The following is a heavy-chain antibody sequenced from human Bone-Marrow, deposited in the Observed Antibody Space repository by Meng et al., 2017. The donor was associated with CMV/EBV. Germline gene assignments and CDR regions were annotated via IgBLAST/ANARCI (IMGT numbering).Heavy chain of an antibody. D-gene: IGHD7-27*01. CDR1: GFTFSDYY. CDR3: ATRRAGEFDY. J-gene: IGHJ4*02. CDR2: ISGDSSTI. V-gene: IGHV3-11*01. Sequence: GESLKISCAASGFTFSDYYMSWIRQPPGKGLEWISYISGDSSTIYYADSVKGRFVISRDNAKNSLSLQMNSLRAEDTAIYYCATRRAGEFDYWGQGTVVTVSS.